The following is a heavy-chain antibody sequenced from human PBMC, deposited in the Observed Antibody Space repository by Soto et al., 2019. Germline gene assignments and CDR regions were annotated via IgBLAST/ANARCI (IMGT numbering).Heavy chain of an antibody. CDR1: GFTFSGYG. CDR3: AKDLEWVGSIAAAGTIDY. J-gene: IGHJ4*02. CDR2: ISYDGSNK. Sequence: GGSLRLPCAASGFTFSGYGMHWVRQAPGKGLEWVAVISYDGSNKYYADSVKGRFTISRDNSKNTLYLQMNSLRAEDTAVYYCAKDLEWVGSIAAAGTIDYWGQGTLVTVSS. V-gene: IGHV3-30*18. D-gene: IGHD6-13*01.